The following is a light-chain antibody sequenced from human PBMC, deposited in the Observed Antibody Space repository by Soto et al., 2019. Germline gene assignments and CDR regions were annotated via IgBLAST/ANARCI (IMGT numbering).Light chain of an antibody. J-gene: IGLJ2*01. V-gene: IGLV1-40*01. CDR1: SSNIGAGYE. CDR2: GNS. CDR3: QSYDSSLSGVI. Sequence: QSVLTQPPSVSGAPGQRVTISCTGSSSNIGAGYEVHWYQQLPGTAPKLLIFGNSNRPSGVPDRFSGSKSGTSASLAITGRQAEDEADYYCQSYDSSLSGVIFAGGTKLTVL.